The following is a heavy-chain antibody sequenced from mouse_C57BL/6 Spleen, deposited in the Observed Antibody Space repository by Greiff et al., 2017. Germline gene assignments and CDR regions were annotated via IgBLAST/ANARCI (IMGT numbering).Heavy chain of an antibody. Sequence: VQLQQSGPELVKPGASVKIPCKASGYTFTDYNMDWVKQSHGKSLEWIGDINPNNGGTIYNQKFKGKATLTVDKSSSTAYMELRSLTSEDTAVYYCARFRGSSYWYFDVWGTGTTVTVSS. CDR1: GYTFTDYN. D-gene: IGHD1-1*01. CDR3: ARFRGSSYWYFDV. J-gene: IGHJ1*03. CDR2: INPNNGGT. V-gene: IGHV1-18*01.